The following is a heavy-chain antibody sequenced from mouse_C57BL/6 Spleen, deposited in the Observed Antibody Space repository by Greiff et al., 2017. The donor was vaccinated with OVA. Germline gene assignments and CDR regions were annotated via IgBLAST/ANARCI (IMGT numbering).Heavy chain of an antibody. CDR2: IDPGDGDT. V-gene: IGHV14-2*01. CDR1: GFNIKDYS. Sequence: EVQLQQSGAELVKPGASVKLSCTASGFNIKDYSMPWVKQRTEQGLEWIGRIDPGDGDTKYAPKFQGKATITADTSSNTAYLQLSSLTSEDTAVDYCARSVCYYWYFDVWGTGTPVTVSS. CDR3: ARSVCYYWYFDV. J-gene: IGHJ1*03.